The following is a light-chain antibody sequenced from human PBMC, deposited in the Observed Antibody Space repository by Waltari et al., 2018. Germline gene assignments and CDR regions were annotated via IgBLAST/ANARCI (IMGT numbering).Light chain of an antibody. CDR2: EKK. CDR1: YSNIGNNY. Sequence: QSVLTQPPSVSAAPGQKVTISCSGSYSNIGNNYVSWYQQLPGTAPRLVVYEKKKRPSGIPDRFSGSKSGPSATLGITGLQTGDEADYYCGTWDNSLNAWVFGEGTKLTVL. V-gene: IGLV1-51*02. CDR3: GTWDNSLNAWV. J-gene: IGLJ3*02.